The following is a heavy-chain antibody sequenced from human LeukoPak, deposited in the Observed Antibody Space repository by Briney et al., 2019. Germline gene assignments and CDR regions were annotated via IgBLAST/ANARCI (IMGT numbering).Heavy chain of an antibody. J-gene: IGHJ4*02. CDR3: ARGRMWNHVSFDY. Sequence: PSETLSLTCTVSGGSISSSSYYWGWIRQPPGKGLEWIGEINHSGSTNYNPSLKSRVTISVDTSKNQFSLKLSSVTAADTAVYYCARGRMWNHVSFDYWGQGTLVTVSS. D-gene: IGHD1-14*01. CDR1: GGSISSSSYY. V-gene: IGHV4-39*07. CDR2: INHSGST.